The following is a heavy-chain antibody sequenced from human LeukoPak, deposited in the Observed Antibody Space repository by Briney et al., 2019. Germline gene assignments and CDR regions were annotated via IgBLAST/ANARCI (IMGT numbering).Heavy chain of an antibody. D-gene: IGHD3-22*01. V-gene: IGHV3-7*03. CDR2: IKEDGSET. CDR3: AKGVGITMIVVDRFDP. CDR1: GFSFRSYW. Sequence: SGGSLRLSCAASGFSFRSYWMSWVRQAPGRGLEWVANIKEDGSETYYMDSVKGRFTISRDNAKNSLYVQMHSLRAEDTAVYYCAKGVGITMIVVDRFDPWGQGTLVTVSS. J-gene: IGHJ5*02.